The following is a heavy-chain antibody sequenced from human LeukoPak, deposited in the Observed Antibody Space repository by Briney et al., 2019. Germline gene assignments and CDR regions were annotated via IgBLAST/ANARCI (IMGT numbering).Heavy chain of an antibody. CDR3: AGDYDSSGYYPPFGY. CDR2: INHSGST. J-gene: IGHJ4*02. CDR1: GGSFSGYY. D-gene: IGHD3-22*01. Sequence: SETLSLTCAVYGGSFSGYYWSWIRQPPGKGLEWIGEINHSGSTNYNPSLKSRVTISVDTSKNQFSLKLSSVTAADTAVYYCAGDYDSSGYYPPFGYWGQGTLVTVSS. V-gene: IGHV4-34*01.